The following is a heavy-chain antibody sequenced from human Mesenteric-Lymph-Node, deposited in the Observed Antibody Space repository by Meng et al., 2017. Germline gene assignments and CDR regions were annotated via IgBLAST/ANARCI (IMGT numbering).Heavy chain of an antibody. CDR3: ARDSPLDGYSLLDY. CDR2: IDPNTGNP. J-gene: IGHJ4*02. D-gene: IGHD5-24*01. Sequence: QVQMVQSGSDLKQPGASVKVSGRPSGYTFTSYAINWVRQAPGQGPDWMGWIDPNTGNPAYDQGFTGRFVFSLDTSVSTAYLQINSLRADDTAVYYCARDSPLDGYSLLDYWGQGTLVTVSS. CDR1: GYTFTSYA. V-gene: IGHV7-4-1*02.